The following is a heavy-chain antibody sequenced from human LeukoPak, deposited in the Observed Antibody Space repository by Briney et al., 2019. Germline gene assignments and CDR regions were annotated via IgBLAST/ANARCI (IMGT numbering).Heavy chain of an antibody. V-gene: IGHV4-34*01. Sequence: SETLSLTCAVYGGSFSGYYWSWIRQPPGKGLEWIGSIYYSGSTYYNPSLKSRVTISVDTSKNQFSLKLSSVTAADTAVYYCATLWFGEKISYYYMDVWGKGTTVTISS. CDR1: GGSFSGYY. CDR3: ATLWFGEKISYYYMDV. CDR2: IYYSGST. J-gene: IGHJ6*03. D-gene: IGHD3-10*01.